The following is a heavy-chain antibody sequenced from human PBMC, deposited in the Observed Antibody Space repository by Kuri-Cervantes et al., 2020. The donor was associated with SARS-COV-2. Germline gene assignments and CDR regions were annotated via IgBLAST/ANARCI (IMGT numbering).Heavy chain of an antibody. J-gene: IGHJ6*03. CDR1: GYTFTGYY. CDR2: INPNSGGT. CDR3: ARDSVATIEGYYYYYMDV. Sequence: ASVKVSCKASGYTFTGYYMHWVRQAPGQGLERMGWINPNSGGTNYAQKFQGRVTMTRDTSISTAYMELSRLRSDDTAVYYCARDSVATIEGYYYYYMDVWGKGTTVTVSS. D-gene: IGHD5-12*01. V-gene: IGHV1-2*02.